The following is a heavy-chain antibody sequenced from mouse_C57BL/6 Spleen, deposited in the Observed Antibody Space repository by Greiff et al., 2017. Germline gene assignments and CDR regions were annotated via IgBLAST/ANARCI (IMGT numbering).Heavy chain of an antibody. CDR2: INPNNGGT. CDR1: GYTFTDYN. J-gene: IGHJ4*01. CDR3: AGGEPLVATRYAMDY. Sequence: VQLQQSGPELVKPGASVKMSCKASGYTFTDYNMHWVKQSHGKSLEWIGYINPNNGGTSYNQKVKGKATLTVNKASSTAYMELRSPTSEDTAVYYCAGGEPLVATRYAMDYWGQETSVTVSS. V-gene: IGHV1-22*01. D-gene: IGHD1-1*01.